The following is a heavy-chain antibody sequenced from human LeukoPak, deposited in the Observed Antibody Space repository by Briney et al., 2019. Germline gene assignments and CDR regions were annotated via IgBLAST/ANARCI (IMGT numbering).Heavy chain of an antibody. Sequence: ASVKVSCKASGYTITSYYMHWVRQAPGQGLEWMGIINPSGGSTSYAQKFQGRVTMTRDTSTSTVYMELSSLRSEDTAVYYCARDRRGNYDFWSLTMDVWGKGTTITVSS. J-gene: IGHJ6*04. V-gene: IGHV1-46*01. CDR2: INPSGGST. CDR3: ARDRRGNYDFWSLTMDV. CDR1: GYTITSYY. D-gene: IGHD3-3*01.